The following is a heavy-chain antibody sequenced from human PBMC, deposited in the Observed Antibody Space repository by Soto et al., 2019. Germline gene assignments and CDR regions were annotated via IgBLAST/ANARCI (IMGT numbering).Heavy chain of an antibody. D-gene: IGHD1-26*01. CDR3: AKGAVGSL. CDR1: GFTFSSYG. J-gene: IGHJ2*01. CDR2: ISYDGSNK. Sequence: QVQLVESGGGVVQPGRSLRLSCAASGFTFSSYGMHWVRQAPGKGLEWVAVISYDGSNKYYADSVKGRFTISRDNSKNTLYLQMNSLRAEDTAVYYCAKGAVGSLWGRGTLVTVSS. V-gene: IGHV3-30*18.